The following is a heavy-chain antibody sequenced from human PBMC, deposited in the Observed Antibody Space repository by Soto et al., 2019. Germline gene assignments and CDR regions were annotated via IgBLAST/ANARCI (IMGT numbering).Heavy chain of an antibody. D-gene: IGHD1-26*01. Sequence: SETLSLTCLVSGQYIKSNFWWAWVRQTPGKGLQWIGQINHSGSANYNPSLKSRVTISVHTSSSQFSLELSSVTAADTAVYYCARGLISGSHYSGGWYYFDSWGQGTQVTVSS. V-gene: IGHV4-4*02. CDR3: ARGLISGSHYSGGWYYFDS. J-gene: IGHJ4*02. CDR2: INHSGSA. CDR1: GQYIKSNFW.